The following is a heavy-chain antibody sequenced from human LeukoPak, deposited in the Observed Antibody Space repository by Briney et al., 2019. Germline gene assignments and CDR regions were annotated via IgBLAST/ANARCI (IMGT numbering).Heavy chain of an antibody. V-gene: IGHV4-59*01. D-gene: IGHD3-10*01. CDR3: ARYGAYFDY. CDR1: GRSISSYY. Sequence: SETLSLTCTVSGRSISSYYWSWIRQPPGKGLEWIGYIYYSGSTNYNPSLKSRVTISVDTSKTQFSLKLSSVTAADTAVYYCARYGAYFDYWGQGTLVTVSS. J-gene: IGHJ4*02. CDR2: IYYSGST.